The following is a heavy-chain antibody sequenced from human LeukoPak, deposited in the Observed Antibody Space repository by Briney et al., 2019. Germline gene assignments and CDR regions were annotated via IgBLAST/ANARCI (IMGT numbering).Heavy chain of an antibody. J-gene: IGHJ6*02. V-gene: IGHV4-59*01. CDR3: ARVRIGSSWSVYYHYGMDV. D-gene: IGHD6-13*01. CDR1: GGSISSYY. Sequence: SETLSLTCTVSGGSISSYYWSWIRQPPGKGLEWIGYIYYSGSTNYNPYLKSRVTISVDTSKNQFSLKMSSVTAADTAVYYFARVRIGSSWSVYYHYGMDVWGQGTTVTVSS. CDR2: IYYSGST.